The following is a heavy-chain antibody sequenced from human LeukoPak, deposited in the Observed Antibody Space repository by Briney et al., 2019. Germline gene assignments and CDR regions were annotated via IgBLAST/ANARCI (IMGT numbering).Heavy chain of an antibody. CDR1: GYTFTSYD. D-gene: IGHD3-22*01. Sequence: ASVKVSCKASGYTFTSYDINWVRQATGQGLEWMGWMNPNSGNTGYAQKFQGRVTMTRNTSISTAYMELSSLRSEDTAVYYCARDSQYYYDSSGYQDYWGQGTLVTVSS. J-gene: IGHJ4*02. CDR2: MNPNSGNT. CDR3: ARDSQYYYDSSGYQDY. V-gene: IGHV1-8*01.